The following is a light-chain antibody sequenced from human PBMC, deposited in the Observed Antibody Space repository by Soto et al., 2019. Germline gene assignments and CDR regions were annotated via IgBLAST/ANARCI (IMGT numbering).Light chain of an antibody. V-gene: IGLV1-40*01. CDR1: SSNIGAGYD. J-gene: IGLJ1*01. Sequence: QPVLTQPPSVSGAPGQKVTISCTGSSSNIGAGYDVHWYQQLPGTAPKLLLYGNNNRPSGVPDRFSGSKSGTSASLAITGLQTEDEADYYCQSYDTSLDALYVVGTGTKVTVL. CDR2: GNN. CDR3: QSYDTSLDALYV.